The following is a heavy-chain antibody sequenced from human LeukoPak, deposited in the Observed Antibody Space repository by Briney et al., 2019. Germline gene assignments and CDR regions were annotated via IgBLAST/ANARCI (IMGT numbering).Heavy chain of an antibody. V-gene: IGHV4-59*12. J-gene: IGHJ6*02. Sequence: PSETLSLTCSSSSSYWSWIRQPPGKGLKCIGFIYYSGSTYYNPSLKSRVTISVDTSKNQFSLKLSSVTAADTAVYYCARDFGAAAADYYYYYGMDVWGQGTTVTVSS. CDR3: ARDFGAAAADYYYYYGMDV. D-gene: IGHD6-13*01. CDR1: SSSSY. CDR2: IYYSGST.